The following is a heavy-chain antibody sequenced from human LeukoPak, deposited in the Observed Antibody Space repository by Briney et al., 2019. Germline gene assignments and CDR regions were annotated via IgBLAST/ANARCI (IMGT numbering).Heavy chain of an antibody. CDR3: ARDHAIVVVPAAPSGAFDI. Sequence: GGSLRLSCAASGFTFSSYAMHWVRQAQGKWLEWVAVISYDGSNKYYADSVKGRFTISRDNSKNTLYLQMNSLRAEDMAVYYCARDHAIVVVPAAPSGAFDIWGQGTMVTVSS. J-gene: IGHJ3*02. D-gene: IGHD2-2*01. CDR2: ISYDGSNK. CDR1: GFTFSSYA. V-gene: IGHV3-30-3*01.